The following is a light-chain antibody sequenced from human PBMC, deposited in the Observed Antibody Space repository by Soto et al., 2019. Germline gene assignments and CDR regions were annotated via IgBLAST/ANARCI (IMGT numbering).Light chain of an antibody. Sequence: QSALTQPPSASGSPGQSVTISCTGTSSDLGSYNYVSWYQQHPGKAPKLMIYEVSKRPSGVPDRFSGSKSGNTASLTVSGLQAEDEADYYCSSYAVTNNFLFGGGTKLTVL. CDR1: SSDLGSYNY. J-gene: IGLJ2*01. CDR2: EVS. V-gene: IGLV2-8*01. CDR3: SSYAVTNNFL.